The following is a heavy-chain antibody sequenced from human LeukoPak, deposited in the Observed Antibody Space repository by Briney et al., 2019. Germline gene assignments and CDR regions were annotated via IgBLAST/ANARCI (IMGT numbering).Heavy chain of an antibody. D-gene: IGHD6-19*01. CDR2: ISRSSTI. CDR1: GFTFSDYY. Sequence: GGSLRLSCAASGFTFSDYYMNWVPQAPGKGLEWVSSISRSSTIYYADSVKGRFTISRDNAKNSLYLQMNSLRAEDTAVYYCARDQVAVAGVWGQGTTVTVSS. J-gene: IGHJ6*02. V-gene: IGHV3-69-1*01. CDR3: ARDQVAVAGV.